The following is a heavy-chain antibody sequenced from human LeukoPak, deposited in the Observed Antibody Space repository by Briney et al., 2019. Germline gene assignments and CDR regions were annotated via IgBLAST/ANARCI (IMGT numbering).Heavy chain of an antibody. CDR1: GFTFSSYN. V-gene: IGHV3-21*01. J-gene: IGHJ6*02. D-gene: IGHD2-15*01. CDR3: ARDFNPGYCSGGGCVYGMDV. CDR2: ISSSSSYI. Sequence: GGSLRLSCVASGFTFSSYNMNWVRQAPGKGLEWVSSISSSSSYIYYADSVKGRFAISRDNAKNPLYLQMNSLRAEDTAAYYCARDFNPGYCSGGGCVYGMDVWGQGTTVTVSS.